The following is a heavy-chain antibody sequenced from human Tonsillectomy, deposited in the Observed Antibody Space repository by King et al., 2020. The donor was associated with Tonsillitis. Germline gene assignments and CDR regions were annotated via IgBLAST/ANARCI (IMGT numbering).Heavy chain of an antibody. J-gene: IGHJ4*02. CDR1: GFTFSNAW. Sequence: VQLVESGGGLVKPGGSLRLSCAASGFTFSNAWMSWVRQAPGKGLEWVGRSKNKADGGTTDYAAPVKGRFTISRDDSKNTLYLQMNSLKTEDTAVYYCTTEDAGLYDTSGYSYESYYFDYWGQGTLVTVSS. CDR2: SKNKADGGTT. CDR3: TTEDAGLYDTSGYSYESYYFDY. D-gene: IGHD3-22*01. V-gene: IGHV3-15*01.